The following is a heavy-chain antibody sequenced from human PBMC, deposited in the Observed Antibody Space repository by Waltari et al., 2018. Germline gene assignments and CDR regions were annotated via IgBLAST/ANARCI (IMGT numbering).Heavy chain of an antibody. CDR1: GYTFTGYY. CDR3: ARETSQASLGAIDY. Sequence: GYTFTGYYMHWVRQAPGQGLEWMGWINPNSGGTNYAQKLQGRVTMTTDTSTSTAYMELRSLRSDDTAVYYCARETSQASLGAIDYWGQGTLVTVSS. V-gene: IGHV1-2*02. CDR2: INPNSGGT. J-gene: IGHJ4*02. D-gene: IGHD2-2*01.